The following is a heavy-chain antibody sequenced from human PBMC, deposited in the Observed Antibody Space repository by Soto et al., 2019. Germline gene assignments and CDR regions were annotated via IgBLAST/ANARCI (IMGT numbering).Heavy chain of an antibody. V-gene: IGHV2-5*02. CDR3: VHTSGAGISSCFDY. D-gene: IGHD6-13*01. CDR1: WFSLSTSRGG. CDR2: IYWDDDK. J-gene: IGHJ4*02. Sequence: QITLKESGPTLVKPTQTLTLTCTFSWFSLSTSRGGVGWIRQPPGKALEWLALIYWDDDKRYSLSLKSRLTVTKDTSNHQVVLTMTNTHPVDTAKYYCVHTSGAGISSCFDYWGQGTLVTVSS.